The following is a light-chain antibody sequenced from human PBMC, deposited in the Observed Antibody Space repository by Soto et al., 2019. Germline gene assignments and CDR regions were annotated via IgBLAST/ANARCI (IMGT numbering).Light chain of an antibody. CDR2: TAS. Sequence: DIQMTQSPSSLSASVGDRVTITCRASESISIYLNWYQQKPGKAPNLLIYTASSLQSGVPSRFGGSGSGTDFTLTINSLQPEDFATYYCQQSYSNTRRTFGQGTKVEIK. CDR1: ESISIY. V-gene: IGKV1-39*01. CDR3: QQSYSNTRRT. J-gene: IGKJ1*01.